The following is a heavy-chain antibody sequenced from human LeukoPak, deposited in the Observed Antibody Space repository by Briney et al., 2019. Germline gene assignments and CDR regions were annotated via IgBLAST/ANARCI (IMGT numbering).Heavy chain of an antibody. D-gene: IGHD3-16*01. V-gene: IGHV3-30*04. CDR1: GFTFSSYA. CDR3: ANLNAPYWGNFDY. Sequence: GGPLRLSCAASGFTFSSYAMHWVRQAPGKGLEWVAVISYDGSNKYYADSVKGRFTISRDNSKSTLYLQMNSLRAEDTAVYYCANLNAPYWGNFDYWGQGTLVTVSS. CDR2: ISYDGSNK. J-gene: IGHJ4*02.